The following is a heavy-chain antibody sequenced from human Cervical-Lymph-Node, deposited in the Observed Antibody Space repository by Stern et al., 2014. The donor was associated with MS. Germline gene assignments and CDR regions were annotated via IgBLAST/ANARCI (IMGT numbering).Heavy chain of an antibody. D-gene: IGHD4-17*01. CDR2: INPNSGGT. CDR1: GYTFRDYY. CDR3: ARDRYGDPFDY. V-gene: IGHV1-2*02. J-gene: IGHJ4*02. Sequence: QVQLVQSGAELKKPGASMKVSCKASGYTFRDYYIHWVRQAPGQGLEYMGWINPNSGGTNYAQKFRGRVTMTSATSINTAYLQLNGLQSDDTAIYYCARDRYGDPFDYWGQGTLVTVSS.